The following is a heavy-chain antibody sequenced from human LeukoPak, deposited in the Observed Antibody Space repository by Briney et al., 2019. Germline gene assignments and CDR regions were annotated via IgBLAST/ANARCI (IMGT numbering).Heavy chain of an antibody. CDR2: MSSSSSYI. CDR3: ARDKDWAFDY. Sequence: GGSLRLSCAASGFTFSDYAMNWVRQAPGKGLEWVSSMSSSSSYIYYADSVKGRFTISRDNAKNSLYLQMNSLRGEDTAVYYCARDKDWAFDYWGQGTPVTVSS. V-gene: IGHV3-21*01. CDR1: GFTFSDYA. J-gene: IGHJ4*02. D-gene: IGHD3/OR15-3a*01.